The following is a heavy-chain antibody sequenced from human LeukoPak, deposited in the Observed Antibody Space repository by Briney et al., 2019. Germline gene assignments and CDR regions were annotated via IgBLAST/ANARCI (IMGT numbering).Heavy chain of an antibody. CDR3: AATAAGPYWFDP. D-gene: IGHD6-13*01. CDR2: IYYSGST. J-gene: IGHJ5*02. V-gene: IGHV4-39*07. Sequence: SSETLSLTCTVSGGSISSSSYYWGWIRQPPGKGLEWIGSIYYSGSTYYNPSLKSRVTISVDTSKNQFSLKLSSVTAADTAVYYCAATAAGPYWFDPWGQGTLVTVSS. CDR1: GGSISSSSYY.